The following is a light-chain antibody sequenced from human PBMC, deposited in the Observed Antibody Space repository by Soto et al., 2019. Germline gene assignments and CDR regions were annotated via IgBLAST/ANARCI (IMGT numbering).Light chain of an antibody. CDR1: QGISNY. CDR3: QNYNSAPIT. V-gene: IGKV1-27*01. Sequence: DIQMTQSPSSLSASVGDRVTITCRASQGISNYLAWYQQKPGQVPKLLIYVASTLQSGVPSRFSGRGSGTDFSLSISSLQPEDVATYYCQNYNSAPITCGKGTRLEIK. CDR2: VAS. J-gene: IGKJ5*01.